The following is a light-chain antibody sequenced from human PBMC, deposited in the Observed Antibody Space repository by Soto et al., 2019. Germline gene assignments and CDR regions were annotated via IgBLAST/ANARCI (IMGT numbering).Light chain of an antibody. J-gene: IGLJ2*01. CDR1: SSNIGAGYD. CDR3: QSYDSSLSGVV. V-gene: IGLV1-40*01. CDR2: GNS. Sequence: QSELTQPPSVSGAPGQRVTISCTGSSSNIGAGYDVHWYQQLPGTAPKLLIYGNSNRPSGVPDRFSGSKSGTSASVAITGLQAEDEADYYCQSYDSSLSGVVFGGGTKLTVL.